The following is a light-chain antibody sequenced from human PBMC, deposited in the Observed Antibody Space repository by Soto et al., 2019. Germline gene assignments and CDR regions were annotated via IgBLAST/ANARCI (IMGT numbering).Light chain of an antibody. CDR1: SSDVGGYNY. V-gene: IGLV2-14*01. J-gene: IGLJ1*01. Sequence: QSALTQPPSASGSPGQSVTISCTGTSSDVGGYNYVSWYQQHPGKAPKLIIYEVSNRPSGVSNRFSGSKSGNTASLTISGLQAEDEADYYCSSYTSSSTLDVFGTGTKLTVL. CDR2: EVS. CDR3: SSYTSSSTLDV.